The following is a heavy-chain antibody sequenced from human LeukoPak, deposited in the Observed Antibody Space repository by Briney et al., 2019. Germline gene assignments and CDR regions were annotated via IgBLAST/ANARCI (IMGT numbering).Heavy chain of an antibody. Sequence: SETLSLTCAVYGGSFSGYYWSWIRQPPGKGLEWIGYIYYSGSTNYNPSLKSRVTISVDTSKNQFSLKLSSVTAADTAVYYCARADCGGDCYPRGDAFDIWGQGTMVTVSS. CDR1: GGSFSGYY. D-gene: IGHD2-21*02. CDR3: ARADCGGDCYPRGDAFDI. CDR2: IYYSGST. J-gene: IGHJ3*02. V-gene: IGHV4-59*01.